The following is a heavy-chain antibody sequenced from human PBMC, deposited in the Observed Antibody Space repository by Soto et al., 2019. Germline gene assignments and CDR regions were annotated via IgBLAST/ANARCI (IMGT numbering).Heavy chain of an antibody. CDR2: FDPESGEA. CDR3: IHSGTRNGFDY. J-gene: IGHJ4*02. CDR1: GYTLIELS. D-gene: IGHD1-26*01. Sequence: ASVNFSCKVSGYTLIELSMHWVRQAPGKGLEWMARFDPESGEAIYAQKFQGRVTMTEDESTSTAYMELSSLRSEDTAVYYRIHSGTRNGFDYWGQGTLVTVSS. V-gene: IGHV1-24*01.